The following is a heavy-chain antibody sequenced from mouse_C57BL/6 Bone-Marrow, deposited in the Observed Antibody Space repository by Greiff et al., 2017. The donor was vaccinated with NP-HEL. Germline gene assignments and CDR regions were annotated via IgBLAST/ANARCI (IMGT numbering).Heavy chain of an antibody. Sequence: VQLQQSGPELVKPGASVKIPCKASGYSFTDYNMNWVKQSTGKSLEWIGVINPNYGTTSYNQKFKGKATLTVDQSSSTAYMQLNSLSSEDSAVYYCARCHYYGSDWYFDVWGTGTTVTVSS. V-gene: IGHV1-39*01. CDR1: GYSFTDYN. CDR2: INPNYGTT. CDR3: ARCHYYGSDWYFDV. D-gene: IGHD1-1*01. J-gene: IGHJ1*03.